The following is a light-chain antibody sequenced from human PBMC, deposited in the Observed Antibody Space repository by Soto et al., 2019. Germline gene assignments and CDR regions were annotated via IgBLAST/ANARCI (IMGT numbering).Light chain of an antibody. V-gene: IGLV2-14*03. CDR1: SRDVGAYDY. CDR3: SSYRSSITPDV. J-gene: IGLJ1*01. Sequence: QSALTQPASVSGSPGQSITISCTGTSRDVGAYDYVSWYQQHPGKAPKLMIYDVSRRPSGVSNRFSGSKSGNTASLTISGLQSDDEGDYYCSSYRSSITPDVFGTGTKLTVL. CDR2: DVS.